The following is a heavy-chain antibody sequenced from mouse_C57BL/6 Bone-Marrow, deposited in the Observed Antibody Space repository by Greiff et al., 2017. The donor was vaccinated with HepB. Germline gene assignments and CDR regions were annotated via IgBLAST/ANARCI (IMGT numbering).Heavy chain of an antibody. J-gene: IGHJ4*01. CDR3: ARWRLRRGDYAMDY. V-gene: IGHV1-72*01. Sequence: VQLKEPGGELVKPGGSVELFCKASGYPFPHFWVHWVKPRPGRGPGWIGRIDPKSGGTKYKEKFKSKATLTVDKPSRTAYMQLSSLTSEDSAVYYCARWRLRRGDYAMDYWGQGTSVTVSS. CDR1: GYPFPHFW. D-gene: IGHD2-4*01. CDR2: IDPKSGGT.